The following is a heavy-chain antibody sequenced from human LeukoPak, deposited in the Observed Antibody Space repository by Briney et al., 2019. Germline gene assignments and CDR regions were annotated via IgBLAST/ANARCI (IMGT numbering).Heavy chain of an antibody. CDR3: ARVKVGTTNRFDY. Sequence: GGSLRLSCAASGFTFSDYYMTWIRQAPGKGLECVPYISTSSHYTNYPDSVKGRFTISRDNAKNSLYLQMNSLRAEDTALYYCARVKVGTTNRFDYWGQGTLVTVSS. J-gene: IGHJ4*02. CDR2: ISTSSHYT. D-gene: IGHD1-26*01. CDR1: GFTFSDYY. V-gene: IGHV3-11*05.